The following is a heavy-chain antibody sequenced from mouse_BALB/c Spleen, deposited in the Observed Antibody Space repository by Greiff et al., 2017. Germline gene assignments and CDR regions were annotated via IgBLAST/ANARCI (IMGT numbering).Heavy chain of an antibody. J-gene: IGHJ2*01. D-gene: IGHD2-1*01. V-gene: IGHV14-4*02. CDR1: GFNFKASY. CDR3: NAWGGNYFPFDY. CDR2: IDPENGDT. Sequence: VQLQQSGAELVRSGASVKFSCPASGFNFKASYMPGVKQRPEQGLEWIGWIDPENGDTEYAPKFQGKATMTADTSSNTAYLQLSSLTSEDTAVYYCNAWGGNYFPFDYWGQGTTLTVSS.